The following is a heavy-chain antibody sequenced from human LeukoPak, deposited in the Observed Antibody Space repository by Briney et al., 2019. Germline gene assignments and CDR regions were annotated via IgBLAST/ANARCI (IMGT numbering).Heavy chain of an antibody. J-gene: IGHJ4*02. V-gene: IGHV1-18*01. CDR2: ISAYNGNT. Sequence: ASVKVSCKASGYTFTSYGISWVRQAPGQGLEWMGWISAYNGNTNYAQKLQGRVTMTTDTSTSTAYMELRSLRSDDTAVYYCARDPWGSSTSCPTFDYWGQGTLVTVSS. CDR1: GYTFTSYG. CDR3: ARDPWGSSTSCPTFDY. D-gene: IGHD2-2*01.